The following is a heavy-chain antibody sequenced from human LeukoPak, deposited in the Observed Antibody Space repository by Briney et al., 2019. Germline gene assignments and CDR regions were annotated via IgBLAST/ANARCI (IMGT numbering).Heavy chain of an antibody. V-gene: IGHV3-9*01. CDR1: GFAFHNYA. CDR3: AKDMRYYGMDD. J-gene: IGHJ6*02. Sequence: GRSLRLSCVGSGFAFHNYAMHWVRRPPGKGLEWVSAINWNSDTKAYADSVKGRFTISRDRARNSLYLQMDSLRAEDTALYYCAKDMRYYGMDDWGQGTTVTVSS. CDR2: INWNSDTK.